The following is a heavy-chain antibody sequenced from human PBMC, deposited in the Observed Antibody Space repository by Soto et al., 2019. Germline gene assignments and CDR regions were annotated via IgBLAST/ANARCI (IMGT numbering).Heavy chain of an antibody. J-gene: IGHJ5*02. CDR2: INPNSGGT. CDR1: GYTFTGYY. D-gene: IGHD3-22*01. Sequence: ASVKVSCKASGYTFTGYYMHWVRQAPGQGLEWMGWINPNSGGTNYAQKFQGRVTMTRDTSISTAYMELRRLRSDDTAMYYCARDLGHYYDSSGYWFGPWGQGTLVTVSS. CDR3: ARDLGHYYDSSGYWFGP. V-gene: IGHV1-2*02.